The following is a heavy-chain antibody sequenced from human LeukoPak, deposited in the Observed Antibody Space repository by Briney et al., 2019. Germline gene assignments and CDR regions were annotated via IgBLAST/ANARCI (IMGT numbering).Heavy chain of an antibody. V-gene: IGHV3-66*01. CDR3: TRDRSISVAGTNDY. J-gene: IGHJ4*02. CDR1: GFTVSGNY. Sequence: GGSLRLSCVGSGFTVSGNYMSWVRQAPGKGLEWVSIIYTGGTTYYADSVKGRFIISRDNSKNTPYLQMNSLSAEDTAMYYCTRDRSISVAGTNDYWGQGTLVTVSS. D-gene: IGHD6-19*01. CDR2: IYTGGTT.